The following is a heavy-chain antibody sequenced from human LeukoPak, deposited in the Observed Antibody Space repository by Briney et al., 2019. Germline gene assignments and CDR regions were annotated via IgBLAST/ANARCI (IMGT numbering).Heavy chain of an antibody. Sequence: SETLSLTCAVYGGSFSGHYWSWIRQPPGKGLEWIGEINHSGSTNYNPSLKSRVTISVDTSKNQFSLKLSSVTAADTAMYYCARHQTKNIVLLWFGGLDYWGQGTLVSVSS. CDR3: ARHQTKNIVLLWFGGLDY. CDR1: GGSFSGHY. D-gene: IGHD3-10*01. V-gene: IGHV4-34*01. CDR2: INHSGST. J-gene: IGHJ4*02.